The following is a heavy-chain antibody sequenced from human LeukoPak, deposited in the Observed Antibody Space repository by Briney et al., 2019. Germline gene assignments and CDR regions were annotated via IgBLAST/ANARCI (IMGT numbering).Heavy chain of an antibody. CDR1: LVAITSGSFY. J-gene: IGHJ4*02. Sequence: SETLSLTCTVSLVAITSGSFYSSCIRQHPGKGLEWIGYIYYSGSTYYNPSLKSRVTISVDTSKNQFYLKLSSVTAADTAVYYWARAGSRNVDYWGQGTLVTVSS. CDR3: ARAGSRNVDY. V-gene: IGHV4-31*03. CDR2: IYYSGST. D-gene: IGHD2-15*01.